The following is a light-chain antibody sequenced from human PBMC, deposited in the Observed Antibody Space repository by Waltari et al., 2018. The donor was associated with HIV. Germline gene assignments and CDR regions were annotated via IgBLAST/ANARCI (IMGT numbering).Light chain of an antibody. CDR1: KSVGTY. V-gene: IGKV3-11*01. CDR3: QQRSNWRT. J-gene: IGKJ2*01. Sequence: EIVLTQSPATLSLSPGERATLSCKASKSVGTYIAWYQQQVGQAPRLLIYDTSSRAPGIPARFSGSGSGTDFTLTISSLEPEDFAVYYCQQRSNWRTFGQGTKLEIK. CDR2: DTS.